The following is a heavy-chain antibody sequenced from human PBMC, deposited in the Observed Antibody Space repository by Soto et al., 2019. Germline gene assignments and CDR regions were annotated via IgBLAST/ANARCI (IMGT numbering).Heavy chain of an antibody. CDR2: ISDGGGST. CDR1: GFTFSTYA. V-gene: IGHV3-23*01. CDR3: AKDFHPYYSYGMDV. Sequence: EVRLLESGGGLVQPGGSLRLSCAASGFTFSTYAMTWVRQAPGKGLEWVSGISDGGGSTYYADSVKGRFTISRDNSKNTLYLHMNSLRPEDTAVYYCAKDFHPYYSYGMDVWGQGTTVTVSS. J-gene: IGHJ6*02.